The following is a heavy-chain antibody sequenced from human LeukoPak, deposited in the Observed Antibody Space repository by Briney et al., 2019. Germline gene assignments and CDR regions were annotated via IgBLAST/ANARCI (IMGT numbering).Heavy chain of an antibody. J-gene: IGHJ4*02. D-gene: IGHD2-21*02. V-gene: IGHV5-51*01. CDR1: GYSFVNYW. Sequence: PGESLKISCKGSGYSFVNYWIAWVRQMPGQGLEWMGIIYPGDSDTTYNPSFQGQVTISADKSTNTAYLQWNSLKASDTAMYYCARRAGGVSYYYFDSWGPGTQVAVAS. CDR3: ARRAGGVSYYYFDS. CDR2: IYPGDSDT.